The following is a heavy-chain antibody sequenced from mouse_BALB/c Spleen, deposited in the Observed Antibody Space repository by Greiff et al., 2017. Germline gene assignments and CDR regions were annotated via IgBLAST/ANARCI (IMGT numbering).Heavy chain of an antibody. CDR2: IWSGGST. Sequence: VQLQQSGPGLVQPSQSLSITCTVSGFSLTSYGVHWVRQSPGKGLEWLGVIWSGGSTDYNAAFISRLSISKDNSKSQVFFKMSSLQANDTAIYYCARNAGTGSWFAYWGQGTLVTVSA. J-gene: IGHJ3*01. V-gene: IGHV2-2*02. CDR3: ARNAGTGSWFAY. D-gene: IGHD4-1*01. CDR1: GFSLTSYG.